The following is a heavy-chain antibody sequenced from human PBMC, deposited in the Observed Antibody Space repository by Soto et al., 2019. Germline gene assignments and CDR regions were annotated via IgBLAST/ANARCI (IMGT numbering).Heavy chain of an antibody. D-gene: IGHD3-10*01. V-gene: IGHV4-34*01. Sequence: SETLSLTCAVHGGSFTGFYWDWVRQPPGKGLEWIGEINHSGSTNYNPSLKSRVTISVDTSKNQFSLKLSSVTAADTAVYYWASFPTFYFGWGSYYTGYYVMDVWGQGPTVTVSS. CDR2: INHSGST. CDR1: GGSFTGFY. CDR3: ASFPTFYFGWGSYYTGYYVMDV. J-gene: IGHJ6*02.